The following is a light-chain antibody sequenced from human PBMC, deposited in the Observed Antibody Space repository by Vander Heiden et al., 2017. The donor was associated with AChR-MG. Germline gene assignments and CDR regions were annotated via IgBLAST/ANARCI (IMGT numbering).Light chain of an antibody. CDR2: DDK. CDR3: QVWDSDGDHPV. Sequence: SYVLTQTSSVSVAPGQTASITCWGTRIGHMSVHWYRPRPGQAPMLVLFDDKDRPSGIPERFSGSNTGNTATLTISRVEPGDEADYFCQVWDSDGDHPVFGGGTQLTVL. CDR1: RIGHMS. V-gene: IGLV3-21*02. J-gene: IGLJ3*02.